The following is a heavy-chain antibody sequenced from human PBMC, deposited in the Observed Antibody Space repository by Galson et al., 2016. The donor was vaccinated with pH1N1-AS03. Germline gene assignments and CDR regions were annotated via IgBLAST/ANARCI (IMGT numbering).Heavy chain of an antibody. Sequence: SLRLSCAASGFTFSGYSMNWFRQALGKGLEWVSSISRSSTYIYYADSVKGRFTISRDNAKNSLFLQMHSLRAEDTAVYYCARTFPGRVVVVAAAMQEGPDYWGQGTLVTVSS. CDR1: GFTFSGYS. D-gene: IGHD2-2*01. J-gene: IGHJ4*02. CDR3: ARTFPGRVVVVAAAMQEGPDY. CDR2: ISRSSTYI. V-gene: IGHV3-21*03.